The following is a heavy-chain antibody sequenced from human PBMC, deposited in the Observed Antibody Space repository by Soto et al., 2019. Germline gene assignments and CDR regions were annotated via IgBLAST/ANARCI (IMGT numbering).Heavy chain of an antibody. V-gene: IGHV4-34*09. CDR2: VHPSGST. CDR3: ALNSYGPLEAFDI. Sequence: TLSLTFAVFSASLGDHYWAWIRQSPDKGLEWIGEVHPSGSTDYNPSLKSRVTISVDTSKNQFSLKLSSVTAADTAVYYCALNSYGPLEAFDIWGQGTMVT. D-gene: IGHD5-18*01. J-gene: IGHJ3*02. CDR1: SASLGDHY.